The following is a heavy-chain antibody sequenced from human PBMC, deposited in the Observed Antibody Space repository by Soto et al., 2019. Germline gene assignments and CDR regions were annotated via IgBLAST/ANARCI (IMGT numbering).Heavy chain of an antibody. Sequence: PGGSLRLSCAASGFTFNTYNMNWVRQAPGKGLEWVSSISSTSNSIYYADSVRGRFTISRDNAQNSLFLQMNSLRAEDTALYYCAREGHLDYGEGFDFWGQGTLVTVSS. D-gene: IGHD4-17*01. CDR1: GFTFNTYN. V-gene: IGHV3-21*06. CDR3: AREGHLDYGEGFDF. CDR2: ISSTSNSI. J-gene: IGHJ4*02.